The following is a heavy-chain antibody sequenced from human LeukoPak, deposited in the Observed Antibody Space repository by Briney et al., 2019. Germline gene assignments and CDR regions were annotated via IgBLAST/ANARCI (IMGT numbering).Heavy chain of an antibody. J-gene: IGHJ3*02. CDR2: IRYDGSNK. Sequence: PGGSLRLSCAASGFTFSSYGMHWVRQAPGKGLEWVAFIRYDGSNKYYADSVKGRFTISRDNSKNTLYPQMNSLRAEDTAVYYCARHYMTTVTKGAFDIWGQGTMVTVSS. V-gene: IGHV3-30*02. CDR1: GFTFSSYG. D-gene: IGHD4-17*01. CDR3: ARHYMTTVTKGAFDI.